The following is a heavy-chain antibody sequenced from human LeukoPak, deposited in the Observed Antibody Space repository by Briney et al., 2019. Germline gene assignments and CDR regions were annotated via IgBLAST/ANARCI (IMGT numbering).Heavy chain of an antibody. CDR2: ISGSGGST. V-gene: IGHV3-23*01. CDR1: RFTFSSYA. CDR3: ANWGGYAPPFGY. J-gene: IGHJ4*02. Sequence: GGSLRLSCAASRFTFSSYAVSWVRQAPGKGLEWVSAISGSGGSTYYADSVKGRFTISRDNSKNTLYLQMNSLRAEDTAVYYCANWGGYAPPFGYWGQRTLVTVSS. D-gene: IGHD5-12*01.